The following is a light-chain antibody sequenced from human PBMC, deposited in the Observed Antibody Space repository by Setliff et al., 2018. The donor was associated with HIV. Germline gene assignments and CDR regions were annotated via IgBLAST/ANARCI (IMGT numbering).Light chain of an antibody. CDR3: YSAADNNLV. J-gene: IGLJ2*01. V-gene: IGLV3-27*01. Sequence: SYELTQPSSVSVSPGQTARITCSGDVLAKKFARWFQQKPGQAPVLVIYKDSERPSGIPERFSGSSSGTTVTLTISGAQVDDEADYYCYSAADNNLVFGGGTKVTV. CDR1: VLAKKF. CDR2: KDS.